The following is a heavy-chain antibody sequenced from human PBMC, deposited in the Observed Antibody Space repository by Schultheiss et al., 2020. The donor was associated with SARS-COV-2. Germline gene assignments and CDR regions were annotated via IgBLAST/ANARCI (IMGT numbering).Heavy chain of an antibody. V-gene: IGHV1-69*13. CDR2: IIPIFGTA. D-gene: IGHD3-9*01. CDR3: ARDGYDMWADY. Sequence: SVKVSCKTSGDTFTSYGISWVRQAPGQGLEWMGGIIPIFGTANYAQKFQGRVTITADESTSTAYMELSSPRSEDTAVYYCARDGYDMWADYWGQGTLVTVSS. CDR1: GDTFTSYG. J-gene: IGHJ4*02.